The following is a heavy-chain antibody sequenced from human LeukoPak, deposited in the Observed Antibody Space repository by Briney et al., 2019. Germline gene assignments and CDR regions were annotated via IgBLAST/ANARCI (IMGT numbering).Heavy chain of an antibody. CDR2: ISYDGSNK. J-gene: IGHJ6*02. V-gene: IGHV3-30*18. CDR1: GFTFSSYG. CDR3: AKEAPYNWNEENFYYYGMDV. Sequence: GGSLRLSCAASGFTFSSYGMHWVRQAPGKGLEWVAVISYDGSNKYYADSVKGRFTISRDNSKNTLYLQMNSLRAEDTAVYYCAKEAPYNWNEENFYYYGMDVWGQGTTVTVSS. D-gene: IGHD1-20*01.